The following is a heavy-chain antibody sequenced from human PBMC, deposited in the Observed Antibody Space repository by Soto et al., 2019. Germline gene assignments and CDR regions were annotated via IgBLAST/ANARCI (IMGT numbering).Heavy chain of an antibody. V-gene: IGHV4-39*01. Sequence: QLQLQESGPGLVKPSENLSLTCTVSGGSISSSSYYWGWIGQPPGKGLDWIGSIYYSGSTYYNPSLKSRVTIYVDTSMNLFSLKLSSVTAADTAVYYCARRSNCSGGSCHVFDYWGQGTLVTVSS. J-gene: IGHJ4*02. CDR1: GGSISSSSYY. CDR2: IYYSGST. CDR3: ARRSNCSGGSCHVFDY. D-gene: IGHD2-15*01.